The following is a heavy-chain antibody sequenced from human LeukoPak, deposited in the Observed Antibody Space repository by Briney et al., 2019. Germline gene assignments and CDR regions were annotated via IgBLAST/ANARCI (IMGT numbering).Heavy chain of an antibody. CDR1: GGSISSYY. J-gene: IGHJ4*02. CDR2: IYYSGST. V-gene: IGHV4-59*01. Sequence: SETLSLTCTVSGGSISSYYWSWIRQPPGKGLEWIGYIYYSGSTNYNPSLKSRVTISVDTSKNQFSLKLSSVTAADTAVYYCARERSSSWYGLEVWGQGTLVTVSP. D-gene: IGHD6-13*01. CDR3: ARERSSSWYGLEV.